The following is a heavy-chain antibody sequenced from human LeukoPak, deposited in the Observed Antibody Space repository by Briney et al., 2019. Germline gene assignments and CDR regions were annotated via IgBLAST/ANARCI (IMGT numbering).Heavy chain of an antibody. Sequence: ASVKVSCKASGYTSSDYYMHWLRQAPGLGLEWMGWINPNKGDTKYAQKFQGRVTMTRDTSISTDFMEVSRLTSDDTAVYYCAKAFYISGVYAGHYWGQGTQITVSS. CDR3: AKAFYISGVYAGHY. J-gene: IGHJ4*02. CDR2: INPNKGDT. D-gene: IGHD2-15*01. CDR1: GYTSSDYY. V-gene: IGHV1-2*02.